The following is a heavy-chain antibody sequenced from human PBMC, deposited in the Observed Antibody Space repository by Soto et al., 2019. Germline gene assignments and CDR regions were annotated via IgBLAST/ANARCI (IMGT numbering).Heavy chain of an antibody. J-gene: IGHJ4*02. CDR3: ATLAFGQYKYYFDY. CDR2: FDPEDGET. D-gene: IGHD1-20*01. Sequence: ASVKVSCKVSGYTLTELSMHWVRQAPGKGLEWMGGFDPEDGETIYAQKFQGRVTMTEDTSTDTAYMELSSLRSEDTAVYYCATLAFGQYKYYFDYWGQGTLVTVSS. V-gene: IGHV1-24*01. CDR1: GYTLTELS.